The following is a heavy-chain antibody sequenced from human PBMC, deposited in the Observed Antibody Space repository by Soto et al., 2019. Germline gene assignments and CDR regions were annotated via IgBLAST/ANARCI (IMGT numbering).Heavy chain of an antibody. J-gene: IGHJ4*02. CDR1: GFTFSSYA. Sequence: EVQLLESGGGLVQPGGSMRLSCAASGFTFSSYAMSWVRQAPGKGLEWVSAISGSGGSTYYADSVKGRFTISRDNSKNTLYLQMNSLRAEDTAVYYCATGSSSGWYGYYFDYWGQGTLVTVSS. D-gene: IGHD6-19*01. CDR3: ATGSSSGWYGYYFDY. CDR2: ISGSGGST. V-gene: IGHV3-23*01.